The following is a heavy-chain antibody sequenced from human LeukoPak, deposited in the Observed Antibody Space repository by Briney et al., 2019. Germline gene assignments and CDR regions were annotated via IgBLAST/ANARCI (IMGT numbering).Heavy chain of an antibody. V-gene: IGHV1-18*01. CDR1: GYTFTSYG. Sequence: ASVKVSCKASGYTFTSYGISWVRQAPGQGLEWMGWISAYSGNTNYAQKLQGRVTMTTDRSTSTAYMELRSLRSDDTAVYFCARAKTLNYYGSGSYPYYFDNWGQGILVTVSS. CDR2: ISAYSGNT. D-gene: IGHD3-10*01. J-gene: IGHJ4*02. CDR3: ARAKTLNYYGSGSYPYYFDN.